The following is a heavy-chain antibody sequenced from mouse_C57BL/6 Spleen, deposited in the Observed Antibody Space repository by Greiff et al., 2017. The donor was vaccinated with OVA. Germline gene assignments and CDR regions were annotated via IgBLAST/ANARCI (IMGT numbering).Heavy chain of an antibody. CDR2: IYPSDSET. CDR1: GYTFTSYW. Sequence: VQLQQPGAELVRPGSSVQLSCKASGYTFTSYWMDWVKQRPGQGLEWIGNIYPSDSETHYNQKFKDKATLTVDKSSSTAYMQLSSLTSEDSAVYYCARVGLRLNFDYWGQGTTLTVSS. CDR3: ARVGLRLNFDY. V-gene: IGHV1-61*01. J-gene: IGHJ2*01. D-gene: IGHD3-2*02.